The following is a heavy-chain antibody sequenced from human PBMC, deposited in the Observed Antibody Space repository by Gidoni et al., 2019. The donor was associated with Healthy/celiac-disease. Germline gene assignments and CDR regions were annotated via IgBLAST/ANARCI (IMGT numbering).Heavy chain of an antibody. CDR3: ARDRAVVTALDY. J-gene: IGHJ4*02. CDR1: GFPFSSYA. D-gene: IGHD2-21*02. Sequence: QVQLVASGGGVVQPGRSLRLSCAASGFPFSSYAMHWVRQAPGKGMEWVAVISYDGSNKYYADSVKGRFTISRDNSKNTLYLQMNSLRAEDTAVYYCARDRAVVTALDYWGQGTLVTVSS. CDR2: ISYDGSNK. V-gene: IGHV3-30-3*01.